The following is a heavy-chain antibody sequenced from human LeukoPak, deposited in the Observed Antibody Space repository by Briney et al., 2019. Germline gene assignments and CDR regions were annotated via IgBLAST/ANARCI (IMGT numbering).Heavy chain of an antibody. CDR1: GGSISSYY. D-gene: IGHD4-17*01. Sequence: SETLSLTCTVSGGSISSYYWSWIRQPPGKGLEWIGYIYYSGSTNCNPSLKSRVTISVDTSKNQFSLKLSSVTAADTAVYYCARHDYGDYRNWFDPWGQGTLVTVSS. CDR3: ARHDYGDYRNWFDP. CDR2: IYYSGST. J-gene: IGHJ5*02. V-gene: IGHV4-59*08.